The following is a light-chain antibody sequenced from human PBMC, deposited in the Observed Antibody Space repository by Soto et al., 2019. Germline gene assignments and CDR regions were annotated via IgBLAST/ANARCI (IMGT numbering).Light chain of an antibody. CDR2: DAS. Sequence: EIVLTQSPATLSLSPGERATLSCRASQSVSSYLAWYQQKPGQAPRLLIYDASNRATGIPARFSGSVSGTDFTLTISSLEPEDFAVYYCQQRSNWPPVFGQGTKVDIK. J-gene: IGKJ1*01. V-gene: IGKV3-11*01. CDR1: QSVSSY. CDR3: QQRSNWPPV.